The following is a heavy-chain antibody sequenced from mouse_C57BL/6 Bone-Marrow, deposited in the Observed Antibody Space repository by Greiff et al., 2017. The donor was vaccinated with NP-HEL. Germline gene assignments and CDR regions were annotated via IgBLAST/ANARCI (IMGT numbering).Heavy chain of an antibody. CDR3: AREITTEWYFDV. CDR2: IYPGDGDT. J-gene: IGHJ1*03. D-gene: IGHD1-1*01. V-gene: IGHV1-82*01. Sequence: VQLQQSGPELVKPGASVKISCKASGYAFSSSWMNWVKQRPGKGLEWIGRIYPGDGDTNYNGKFKGKATLTADKSSSTAYMQLSSLTSEDSAVYFCAREITTEWYFDVWGTGTTVTVSS. CDR1: GYAFSSSW.